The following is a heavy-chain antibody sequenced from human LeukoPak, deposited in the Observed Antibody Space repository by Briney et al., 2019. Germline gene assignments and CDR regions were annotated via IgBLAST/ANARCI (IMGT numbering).Heavy chain of an antibody. CDR3: AKMASGSYYVYDY. Sequence: GGSLRLSCAASGFTFDDYAMHWVRQAPGKGLEWVSLISWDGGSTYYADSVKGRFTISRDNSKNTLYLQMNSLRAEDTAVYYCAKMASGSYYVYDYWGQGTLVTVSS. D-gene: IGHD1-26*01. CDR1: GFTFDDYA. CDR2: ISWDGGST. J-gene: IGHJ4*02. V-gene: IGHV3-43D*04.